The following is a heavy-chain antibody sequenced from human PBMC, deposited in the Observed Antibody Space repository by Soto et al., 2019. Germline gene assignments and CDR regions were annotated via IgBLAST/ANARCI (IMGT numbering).Heavy chain of an antibody. D-gene: IGHD3-16*02. V-gene: IGHV4-34*01. J-gene: IGHJ6*03. CDR3: ARLIEPSGPYYYYYYMDV. CDR1: GGSFSGYY. CDR2: INHSGST. Sequence: SETLSLTCAVYGGSFSGYYWSWIRQPPGKGLEWIGEINHSGSTNYNPSLKSRVTISVDTSKNQFSLKLSSVTAADTAVYYCARLIEPSGPYYYYYYMDVWGKGTTVTVSS.